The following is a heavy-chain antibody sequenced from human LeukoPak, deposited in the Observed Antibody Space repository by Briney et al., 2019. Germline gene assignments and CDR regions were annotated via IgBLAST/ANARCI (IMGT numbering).Heavy chain of an antibody. CDR2: ISWNSGSI. J-gene: IGHJ4*02. CDR3: AKAFSSYYGSSGPLDY. V-gene: IGHV3-9*01. Sequence: GRSLRLSCAASGFTFDDYAMHWVRQAPGKGLEWVSGISWNSGSIGYADSVKGRFTISRDNTKNSLYLQMNSLRAEDTALYYCAKAFSSYYGSSGPLDYWGQGTLVTVSS. D-gene: IGHD3-22*01. CDR1: GFTFDDYA.